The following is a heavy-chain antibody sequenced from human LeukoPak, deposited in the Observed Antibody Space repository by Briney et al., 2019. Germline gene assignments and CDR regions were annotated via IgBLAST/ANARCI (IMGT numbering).Heavy chain of an antibody. V-gene: IGHV4-4*02. D-gene: IGHD6-19*01. CDR2: IYHSGST. Sequence: SETLSLTCAVSGGSISSSNWWSWVRQPPGKGLEWIGEIYHSGSTNYNPSLKSRVTISVDTSKNQFSLKLSSVTAADTAVYYCASGYSSGWDFDYWGRGTLVTVSS. J-gene: IGHJ4*02. CDR3: ASGYSSGWDFDY. CDR1: GGSISSSNW.